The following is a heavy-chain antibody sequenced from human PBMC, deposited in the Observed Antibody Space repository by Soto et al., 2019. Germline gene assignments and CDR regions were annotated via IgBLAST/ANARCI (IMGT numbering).Heavy chain of an antibody. J-gene: IGHJ6*03. D-gene: IGHD1-1*01. V-gene: IGHV3-23*01. CDR2: ISGSGGST. CDR3: AKCGSLNWTLYYYYYMDV. Sequence: GGSLRLCCAASGFTFSSYAMSWVRQAPGKGLEWVSAISGSGGSTYYADSVKGRFTISRDNSKNTLYLQMNSLRAEDTAVYYCAKCGSLNWTLYYYYYMDVWGKGTTVTVSS. CDR1: GFTFSSYA.